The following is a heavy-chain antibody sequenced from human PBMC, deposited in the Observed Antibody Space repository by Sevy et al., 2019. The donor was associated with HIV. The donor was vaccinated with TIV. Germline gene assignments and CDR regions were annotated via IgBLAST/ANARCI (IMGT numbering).Heavy chain of an antibody. Sequence: GGSLRLSCAASGFTFSSYWMSWVRQAPGKGLEWVANIKQDGSEKYYVDSVKGRFTISGDNAKNSLYLQMNSLRAEDTAVYYCARAAYYYDSNDAFDIWGQGTMVTVSS. CDR3: ARAAYYYDSNDAFDI. CDR2: IKQDGSEK. J-gene: IGHJ3*02. D-gene: IGHD3-22*01. CDR1: GFTFSSYW. V-gene: IGHV3-7*01.